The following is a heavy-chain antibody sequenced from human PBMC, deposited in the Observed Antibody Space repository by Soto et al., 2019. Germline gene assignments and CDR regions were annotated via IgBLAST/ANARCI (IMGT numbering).Heavy chain of an antibody. V-gene: IGHV1-18*01. Sequence: QVQLVQSGAEVKKPGASVKVSCKASGYTFSNYGFSWVRQAPGQGLEWMGWISVHNGNTNYAQKLQDRVTMTTDTSTSTAYMELRSLRSDDTAVYYCAIYHSSGWYIWEYWGQGTLVTVSS. CDR1: GYTFSNYG. CDR2: ISVHNGNT. J-gene: IGHJ4*02. CDR3: AIYHSSGWYIWEY. D-gene: IGHD6-19*01.